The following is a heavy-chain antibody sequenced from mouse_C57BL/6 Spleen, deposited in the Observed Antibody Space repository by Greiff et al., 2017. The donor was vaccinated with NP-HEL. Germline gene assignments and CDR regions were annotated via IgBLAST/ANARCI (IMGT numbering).Heavy chain of an antibody. Sequence: EVQLQQSGPGMVKPSQSLSLTCTVTGYSITSGYDWHWIRHFPGNKLEWMGYISYSGSTNYNPSLKSRISITHDTSKNHFFLKLNSVTTEDTATYYCARDPFGSSYNWYFDVWGTGTTVTVSS. J-gene: IGHJ1*03. V-gene: IGHV3-1*01. CDR3: ARDPFGSSYNWYFDV. CDR1: GYSITSGYD. CDR2: ISYSGST. D-gene: IGHD1-1*01.